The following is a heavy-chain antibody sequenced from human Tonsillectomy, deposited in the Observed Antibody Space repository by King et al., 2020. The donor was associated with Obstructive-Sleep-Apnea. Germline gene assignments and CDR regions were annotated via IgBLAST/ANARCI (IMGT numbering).Heavy chain of an antibody. J-gene: IGHJ5*02. Sequence: QLQESGPGLVKPSQTLSLTCTVSVGSISSGDYYWSWIRQPPGMGLEWIGYFYYNGNTYCNPSLKSRVTISVDTSKNQFSLRLSSVTAADTAVYYCARVGADQDFDNWFDPWGQGTLVTVSS. CDR2: FYYNGNT. V-gene: IGHV4-30-4*01. D-gene: IGHD1-26*01. CDR1: VGSISSGDYY. CDR3: ARVGADQDFDNWFDP.